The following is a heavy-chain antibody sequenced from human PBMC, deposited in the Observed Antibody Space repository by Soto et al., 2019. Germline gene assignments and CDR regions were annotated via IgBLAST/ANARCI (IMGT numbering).Heavy chain of an antibody. CDR1: GFTFSSYG. CDR3: AKEKRQLVSDY. J-gene: IGHJ4*02. V-gene: IGHV3-30*18. Sequence: QVQLVESGGGVVQPGRSLRLSCAASGFTFSSYGMHWVRQAPGKGLEWVAVISYDGSNKYYADSVKGRFTISRDNSKNTLYLLMNSLRAEDTAVYYCAKEKRQLVSDYWGQGTLVTVSS. CDR2: ISYDGSNK. D-gene: IGHD6-6*01.